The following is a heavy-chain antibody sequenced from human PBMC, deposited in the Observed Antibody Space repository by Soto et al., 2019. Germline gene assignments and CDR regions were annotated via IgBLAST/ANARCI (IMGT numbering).Heavy chain of an antibody. Sequence: QVQLVQSGAEVKKPGSSVKVSCKASGGTFSSYAISWVRQAPGQGLEWMGGIIHLLGTTIYAQTFQDRVTITVGDSTSTALMELSSLRYEDTAVYYWARLVWDCSGGGCFGWFDPWGQGTLVTVSS. CDR1: GGTFSSYA. J-gene: IGHJ5*02. V-gene: IGHV1-69*01. CDR2: IIHLLGTT. D-gene: IGHD2-15*01. CDR3: ARLVWDCSGGGCFGWFDP.